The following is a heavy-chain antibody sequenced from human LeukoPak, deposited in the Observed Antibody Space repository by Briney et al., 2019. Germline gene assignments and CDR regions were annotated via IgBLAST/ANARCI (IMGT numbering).Heavy chain of an antibody. Sequence: ASVKVSCKASGGTFSSYAISWVRQAPGQGLEWMGIINPSGGSTGYAQKFQGRVTMTRDTSTSTVHMELSSLRSEDTAVYYCARGQYPSSSGWFYYWGQGTLVTVSS. CDR2: INPSGGST. J-gene: IGHJ4*02. CDR1: GGTFSSYA. D-gene: IGHD6-19*01. CDR3: ARGQYPSSSGWFYY. V-gene: IGHV1-46*01.